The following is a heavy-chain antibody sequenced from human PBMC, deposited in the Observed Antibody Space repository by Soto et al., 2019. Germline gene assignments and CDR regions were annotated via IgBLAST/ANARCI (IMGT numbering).Heavy chain of an antibody. V-gene: IGHV3-9*01. Sequence: GGSLRLSCAASGFTFDDYAMHWVRQAPGKGLEWVSGISRNSGSIGYADSVKGRFTISRDNAKNSLYLQMNSLRAEDTALYYCAKGVTGSLDDAFDIWGQGTMVTVSS. CDR3: AKGVTGSLDDAFDI. CDR2: ISRNSGSI. D-gene: IGHD1-20*01. CDR1: GFTFDDYA. J-gene: IGHJ3*02.